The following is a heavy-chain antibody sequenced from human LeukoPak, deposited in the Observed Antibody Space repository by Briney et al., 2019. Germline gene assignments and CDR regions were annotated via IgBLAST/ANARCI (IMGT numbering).Heavy chain of an antibody. D-gene: IGHD2-8*01. CDR3: AKEYCSNSVCHSLDY. V-gene: IGHV3-30*18. CDR1: GFSFA. CDR2: ISYDGSNK. Sequence: GGSLRLSCGASGFSFAMNWVRQAPGKGLEWVAVISYDGSNKYYADSVKGRFTFSRDNSKNTLYLQMNSLRAEDTAVYYCAKEYCSNSVCHSLDYWGQGTLVTVSS. J-gene: IGHJ4*02.